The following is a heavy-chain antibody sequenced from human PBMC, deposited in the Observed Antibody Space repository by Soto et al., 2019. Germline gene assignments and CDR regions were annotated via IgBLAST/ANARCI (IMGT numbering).Heavy chain of an antibody. CDR3: VRQTYSSGSNEY. Sequence: SETLSLTCTVSGGSISSYYWSWIRQPPGKGLEWIGYIYYSGSTNYNPSLKSRVTMSVDTSKNQFSLKLSSVTAADTAVYYCVRQTYSSGSNEYWGQGTLVTVSS. CDR2: IYYSGST. CDR1: GGSISSYY. V-gene: IGHV4-59*08. D-gene: IGHD6-19*01. J-gene: IGHJ4*02.